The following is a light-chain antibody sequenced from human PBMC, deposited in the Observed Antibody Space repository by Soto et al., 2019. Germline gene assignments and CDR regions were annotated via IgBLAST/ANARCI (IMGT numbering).Light chain of an antibody. CDR3: QQYNNWPLT. CDR1: QSVSSN. V-gene: IGKV3-15*01. Sequence: EIVMTQSPATLSVSPGERATLSCRASQSVSSNLAWYQQKPGQAPRLLIYGSSIRATGIPARFNGSESGAQFTLTLSSLQSEDFAVYYCQQYNNWPLTFGGGTKVEIK. CDR2: GSS. J-gene: IGKJ4*01.